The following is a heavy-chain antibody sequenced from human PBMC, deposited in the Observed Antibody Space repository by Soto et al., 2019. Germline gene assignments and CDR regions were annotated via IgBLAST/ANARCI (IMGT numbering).Heavy chain of an antibody. CDR3: ARGAGLSQYNYYINV. CDR2: ISFDGSNR. Sequence: QVQLVESGGGVVQPGRSLRLSCAASGFTFSSYGMHWVRQAPGKGLEWVAIISFDGSNRYYADSVKGRFTISRDSSKNTPYLQVNSLRAEDTAVYYCARGAGLSQYNYYINVWGKGTTVTVSS. V-gene: IGHV3-33*01. D-gene: IGHD6-19*01. J-gene: IGHJ6*03. CDR1: GFTFSSYG.